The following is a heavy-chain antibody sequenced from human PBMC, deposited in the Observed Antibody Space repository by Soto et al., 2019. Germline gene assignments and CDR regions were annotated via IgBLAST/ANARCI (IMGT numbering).Heavy chain of an antibody. CDR1: GFTSSSYG. Sequence: PGGSLRLSCAASGFTSSSYGMHWVRQAPGKGLEWVAVIWYDGSNKYYADSVKGRFTISRDNSKNTLYLQMNSLGAEDTAVYYCARDRHIVVVPAAPSRAYYYYYYMDVWGKGTTVTVSS. D-gene: IGHD2-2*01. J-gene: IGHJ6*03. CDR3: ARDRHIVVVPAAPSRAYYYYYYMDV. V-gene: IGHV3-33*01. CDR2: IWYDGSNK.